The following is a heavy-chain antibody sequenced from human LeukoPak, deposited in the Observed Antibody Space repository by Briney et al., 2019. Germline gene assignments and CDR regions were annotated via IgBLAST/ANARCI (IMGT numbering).Heavy chain of an antibody. J-gene: IGHJ4*02. D-gene: IGHD6-19*01. CDR3: AKRIAVVGPYFDY. V-gene: IGHV3-23*01. Sequence: RGSLRLSCVASGFTFNNYAMSWVRQAPGKGLEWVSAISVSGGSTYYADSVKGRFTISRDNSKNTLYLQMDSLRAEDTAVYYCAKRIAVVGPYFDYWGQGTLVTVSS. CDR1: GFTFNNYA. CDR2: ISVSGGST.